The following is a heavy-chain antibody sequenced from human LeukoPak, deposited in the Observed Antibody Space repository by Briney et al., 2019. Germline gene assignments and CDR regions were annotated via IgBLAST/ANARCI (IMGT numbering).Heavy chain of an antibody. Sequence: HSETLSLTCTVSGASISSGGFYGGWLRHPPGKGLEWIGTIYYSGSTYYNPSLKSRVTISVDTSKNQFALKVSSVTAADTAVYYCARHQFYGSGSYYFDFWGQGALVTVSS. CDR2: IYYSGST. CDR1: GASISSGGFY. CDR3: ARHQFYGSGSYYFDF. V-gene: IGHV4-39*01. J-gene: IGHJ4*02. D-gene: IGHD3-10*01.